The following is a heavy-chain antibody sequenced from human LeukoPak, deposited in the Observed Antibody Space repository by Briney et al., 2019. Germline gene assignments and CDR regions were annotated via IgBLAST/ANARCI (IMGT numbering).Heavy chain of an antibody. CDR2: INSDGSST. D-gene: IGHD4-17*01. V-gene: IGHV3-74*01. J-gene: IGHJ5*02. CDR1: GFTFSSYW. Sequence: GGSLRLSCAASGFTFSSYWMHWVRQAPGKGLVWVSRINSDGSSTNYADSVKGRFTISRDNAKNTLYLQMNSLRAEDTAVYYCARDTVTLEFDPWGQGTLVTVSS. CDR3: ARDTVTLEFDP.